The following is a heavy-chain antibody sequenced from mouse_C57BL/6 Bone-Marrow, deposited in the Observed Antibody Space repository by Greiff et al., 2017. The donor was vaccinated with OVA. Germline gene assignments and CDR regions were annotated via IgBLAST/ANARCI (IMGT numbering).Heavy chain of an antibody. CDR2: IWSDGST. D-gene: IGHD3-2*02. CDR3: ARHSGRGAWFAY. J-gene: IGHJ3*01. Sequence: VKLMESGPGLVAPSQSLSITCTVSGFSLTSYGVHWVRQPPGKGLEWLVVIWSDGSTTYNSALKSRLSISKDNSKSQVFLKRNSLQTEDTAMYYCARHSGRGAWFAYWGQGTLVTVSA. V-gene: IGHV2-6-1*01. CDR1: GFSLTSYG.